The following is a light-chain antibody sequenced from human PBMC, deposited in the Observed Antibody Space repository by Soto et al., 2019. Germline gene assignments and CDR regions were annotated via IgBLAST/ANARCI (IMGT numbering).Light chain of an antibody. CDR1: ASNVGTHF. CDR2: DND. CDR3: GTWDSGLTAGV. V-gene: IGLV1-51*01. J-gene: IGLJ2*01. Sequence: QSVLTQPPSVSAAPGQRVTISCSGSASNVGTHFVSWYQHLPGAAPKLLIYDNDERPSEIPDRFSGSKSDTSATLTITGLQTGDEADYYSGTWDSGLTAGVFGGGTKLTVL.